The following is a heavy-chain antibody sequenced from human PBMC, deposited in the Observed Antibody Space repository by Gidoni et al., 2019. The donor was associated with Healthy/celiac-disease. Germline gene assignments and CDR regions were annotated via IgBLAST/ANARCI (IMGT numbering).Heavy chain of an antibody. CDR2: INPNSGGT. CDR3: ARDGGGAGTSYYYYMDV. D-gene: IGHD1-7*01. J-gene: IGHJ6*03. CDR1: GYTFTGHY. Sequence: QVQLVQSGAEVKKPGASVKVSCTASGYTFTGHYMHWVRQAPGQGREWMGWINPNSGGTNYAQKFQGRVTMTRDTSISTAYMELSRLRSDDTAVYYCARDGGGAGTSYYYYMDVWGKGTTVTVSS. V-gene: IGHV1-2*02.